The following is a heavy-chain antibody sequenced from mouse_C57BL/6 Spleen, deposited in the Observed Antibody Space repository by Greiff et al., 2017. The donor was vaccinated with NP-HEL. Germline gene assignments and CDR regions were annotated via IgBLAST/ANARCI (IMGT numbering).Heavy chain of an antibody. J-gene: IGHJ3*01. CDR1: GYTFTSYW. D-gene: IGHD2-1*01. CDR3: ARKGGPIYYGNPFAY. V-gene: IGHV1-50*01. Sequence: QVQLQQPGAELVKPGASVKLSCKASGYTFTSYWMQWVKQRPGQGLEWIGEIDPSDSYTNYNQKFKGKATLTVDTSSSTAYMQRSSLTSEDSAVYYCARKGGPIYYGNPFAYWGQGTLVTVSA. CDR2: IDPSDSYT.